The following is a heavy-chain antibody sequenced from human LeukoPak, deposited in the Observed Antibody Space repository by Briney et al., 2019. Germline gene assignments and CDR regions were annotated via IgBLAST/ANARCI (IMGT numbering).Heavy chain of an antibody. CDR1: GFTFSTYP. J-gene: IGHJ4*02. V-gene: IGHV3-30*04. CDR3: AREQKAYSNYPNYDY. Sequence: GGSLRLSCVASGFTFSTYPMYWVRQAPGKGLEWVALISFDGSNKYYADSVKGRFTISRDNSKNTLYLQMNSLRAEDTAIYYCAREQKAYSNYPNYDYWGQGTLVTVSS. D-gene: IGHD4-11*01. CDR2: ISFDGSNK.